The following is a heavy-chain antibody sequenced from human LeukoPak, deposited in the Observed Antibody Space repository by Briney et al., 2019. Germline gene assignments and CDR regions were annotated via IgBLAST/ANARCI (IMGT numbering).Heavy chain of an antibody. Sequence: GRSLRLSCAVSGLTVSSNYMSWVRQAPGKGLEWVSLIYSGSSTYYADSVKGRFTNSRDKSKNTLYLQMSSLRVEDTAVYYCAMGAIVATIDYWGQGTLVTVSS. J-gene: IGHJ4*02. CDR2: IYSGSST. V-gene: IGHV3-66*01. CDR1: GLTVSSNY. D-gene: IGHD5-12*01. CDR3: AMGAIVATIDY.